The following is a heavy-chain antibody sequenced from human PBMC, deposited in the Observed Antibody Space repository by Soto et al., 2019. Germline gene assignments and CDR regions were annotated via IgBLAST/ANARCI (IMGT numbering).Heavy chain of an antibody. CDR1: GGSISSGGYF. D-gene: IGHD3-22*01. Sequence: QVQLQESGPGLVKPSQTLSLTCTVSGGSISSGGYFWSWIRQHPGKGLEWIGYIYYTGSANYNPSLKSRITISVDVSKNQFSLKLSSVTAEDTAVYYCARLFNDYDSRGYAEYYFDYWGQGTLVTVSS. J-gene: IGHJ4*02. CDR3: ARLFNDYDSRGYAEYYFDY. CDR2: IYYTGSA. V-gene: IGHV4-31*03.